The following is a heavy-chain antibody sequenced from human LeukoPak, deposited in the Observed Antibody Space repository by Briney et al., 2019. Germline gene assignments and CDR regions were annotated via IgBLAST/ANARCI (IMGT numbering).Heavy chain of an antibody. J-gene: IGHJ5*02. D-gene: IGHD3-22*01. CDR1: GFTFSSYG. V-gene: IGHV3-33*06. CDR2: IWYDGSNK. Sequence: GGSLRLSCAASGFTFSSYGMHWVRQAPGKGLEWVAVIWYDGSNKYYADSVKGRFTISRDNSKNTLYLQMNSLRAEDTAVYYCAKERGYYYDSSGCSTWGQGTLVTVSS. CDR3: AKERGYYYDSSGCST.